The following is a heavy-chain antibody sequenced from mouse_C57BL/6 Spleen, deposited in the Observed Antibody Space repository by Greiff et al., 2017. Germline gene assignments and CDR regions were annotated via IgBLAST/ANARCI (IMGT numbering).Heavy chain of an antibody. J-gene: IGHJ3*01. CDR3: AGGPFAY. V-gene: IGHV1-9*01. CDR2: ILPGSGST. Sequence: LEWIGEILPGSGSTNYNEKFKGKATFTADTSSNTAYMQLSSLTTEDSAIYYCAGGPFAYWGQGTLVTVSA.